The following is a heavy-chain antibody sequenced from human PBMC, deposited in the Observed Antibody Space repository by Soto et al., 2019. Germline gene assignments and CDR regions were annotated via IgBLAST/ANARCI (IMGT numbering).Heavy chain of an antibody. CDR1: GYTFTSYA. CDR3: ARDPGGYSYDWYLDL. Sequence: ASVKVSCKASGYTFTSYAMHWVRQAPGQRLEWMGWINAGNGNTKYSQKFQGRVTITRDTSASTAYMELSSLRSEDTAVYYCARDPGGYSYDWYLDLWGRGTLVTVSS. D-gene: IGHD5-18*01. J-gene: IGHJ2*01. CDR2: INAGNGNT. V-gene: IGHV1-3*01.